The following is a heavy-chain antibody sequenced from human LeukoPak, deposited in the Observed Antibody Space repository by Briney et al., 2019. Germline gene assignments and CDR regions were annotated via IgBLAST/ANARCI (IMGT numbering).Heavy chain of an antibody. D-gene: IGHD3-10*01. V-gene: IGHV4-34*01. CDR2: INHSGST. CDR3: ARHRYYYRSGSYYGAPYYMDV. J-gene: IGHJ6*03. CDR1: SGSFSGYY. Sequence: PSETLSLTCAVYSGSFSGYYWSWIRQPPGKGLEWIGEINHSGSTNYNPSLKSRVTISLDTSKNQFSLKLSSVTAADTAVYYCARHRYYYRSGSYYGAPYYMDVWGKGTTVTISS.